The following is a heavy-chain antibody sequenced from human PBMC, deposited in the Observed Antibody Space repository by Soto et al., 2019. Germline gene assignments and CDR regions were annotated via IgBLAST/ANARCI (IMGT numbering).Heavy chain of an antibody. Sequence: QVQLVESGGGVVQPGRSLRLSCAASGFTFSSYGMHWVRQAPGKGLEWVAVISYDGSNKYYADSVKGRFTISRDNSKNTLYLQMNSLRAEDTVVYYCAKDSGSSAGGVRYFDYWGQGTLVTVSS. CDR1: GFTFSSYG. CDR2: ISYDGSNK. V-gene: IGHV3-30*18. CDR3: AKDSGSSAGGVRYFDY. D-gene: IGHD5-12*01. J-gene: IGHJ4*02.